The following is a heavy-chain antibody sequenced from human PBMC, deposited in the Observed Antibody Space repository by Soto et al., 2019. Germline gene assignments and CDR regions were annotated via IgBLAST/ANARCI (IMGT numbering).Heavy chain of an antibody. J-gene: IGHJ4*02. Sequence: GGSLRLSCAASGFTFDDYAMHWVRQAPGKGLEWVSGISWNSGSIGYADSVKGRFTISRDNAKNSLYLQMNSLRAEDTALYYCAKDIQAGYQLPRASFDYWGQGTLVTVSS. CDR3: AKDIQAGYQLPRASFDY. CDR1: GFTFDDYA. V-gene: IGHV3-9*01. CDR2: ISWNSGSI. D-gene: IGHD2-2*01.